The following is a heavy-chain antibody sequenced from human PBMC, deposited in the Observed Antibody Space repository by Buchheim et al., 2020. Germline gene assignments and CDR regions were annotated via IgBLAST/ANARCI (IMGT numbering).Heavy chain of an antibody. D-gene: IGHD4-17*01. CDR1: GGSISSSNW. CDR2: VYPSGST. V-gene: IGHV4-4*02. Sequence: QVQLQESGPGLVKPSGTLSLTCAVSGGSISSSNWWNWVRQPPGKGLEWIGEVYPSGSTNYNPSLKSRVTISLDKSKNQLPLKVNSLTAADTAVYYCARGETTKWYFDLWGRGTL. CDR3: ARGETTKWYFDL. J-gene: IGHJ2*01.